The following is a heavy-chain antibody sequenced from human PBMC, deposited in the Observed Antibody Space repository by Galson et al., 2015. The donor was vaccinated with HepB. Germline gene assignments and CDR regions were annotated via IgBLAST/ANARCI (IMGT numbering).Heavy chain of an antibody. V-gene: IGHV1-18*04. J-gene: IGHJ2*01. CDR2: ISAYNGNT. CDR3: ARVIIIFGGVIEPWYFDL. CDR1: GYTFTSYG. Sequence: SVKVSCKASGYTFTSYGISWVRQAPGQGLEWMGWISAYNGNTNYAQNLQGRVTMTTDTSTSTAYMELRSLRSDDTAVYYCARVIIIFGGVIEPWYFDLWGRGTLVTVSS. D-gene: IGHD3-16*02.